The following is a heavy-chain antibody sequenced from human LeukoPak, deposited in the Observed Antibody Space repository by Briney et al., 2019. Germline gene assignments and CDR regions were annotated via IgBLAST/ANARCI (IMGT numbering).Heavy chain of an antibody. V-gene: IGHV1-46*01. J-gene: IGHJ4*02. D-gene: IGHD3-3*01. CDR2: INPSGGST. CDR3: ARERFSSGFSVYFDY. CDR1: GGTFSSYA. Sequence: GSSVKVSCKASGGTFSSYAISWVRQAPGQGLEWMAIINPSGGSTTYAQKFQGRVTMTRDMSTSTVYMELSSLRSEDTAVYYRARERFSSGFSVYFDYWGQGTLVTVSS.